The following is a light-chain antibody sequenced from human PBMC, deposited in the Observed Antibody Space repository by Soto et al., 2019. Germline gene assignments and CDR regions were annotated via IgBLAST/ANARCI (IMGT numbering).Light chain of an antibody. J-gene: IGKJ2*01. CDR2: GVF. Sequence: ETVLTQSPGTVSLSPGERATLSCTTSQGVRSNYLAWYQQKPGQAPRLLIYGVFSRAAGIPDRFSGSGSGTDFTITINGLEPDDSTVYYCQHYDGSPRTFGPGTKLEI. CDR1: QGVRSNY. V-gene: IGKV3-20*01. CDR3: QHYDGSPRT.